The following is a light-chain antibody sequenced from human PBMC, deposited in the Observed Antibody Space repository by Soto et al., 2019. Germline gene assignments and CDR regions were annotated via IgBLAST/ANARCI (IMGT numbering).Light chain of an antibody. CDR3: QHYNSYSEA. CDR2: KAS. Sequence: DIQMTQSPSTLSGSVGDRVTITCRASQTISSSLAWYQQKPGKAPKLLLYKASTLKSGLPSRFSGSGSGTAFPLTISRLQPDDFAPYYSQHYNSYSEAFGQGTKVDI. V-gene: IGKV1-5*03. J-gene: IGKJ1*01. CDR1: QTISSS.